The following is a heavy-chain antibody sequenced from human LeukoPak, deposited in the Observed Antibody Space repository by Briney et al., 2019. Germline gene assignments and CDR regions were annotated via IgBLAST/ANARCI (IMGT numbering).Heavy chain of an antibody. CDR1: GFTFSSYG. D-gene: IGHD3-22*01. V-gene: IGHV3-33*01. CDR3: ARAAYDSSGYLTL. J-gene: IGHJ4*02. CDR2: IWYDGTNK. Sequence: GRSLRLSCAASGFTFSSYGMHWVRQAPGKGLEWVAVIWYDGTNKYYADSVKGRFTISRDNSKNTLFLQMNSLRVEDTAVYYCARAAYDSSGYLTLWGQGTLVTVSS.